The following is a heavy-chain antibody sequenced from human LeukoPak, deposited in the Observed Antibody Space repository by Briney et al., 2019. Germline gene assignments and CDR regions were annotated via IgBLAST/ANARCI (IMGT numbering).Heavy chain of an antibody. J-gene: IGHJ4*02. Sequence: ASVKVSCKASGYTFTGYYMHWVRQAPGQGLEWMGWINPNSGGTNYAQKFQGRVTMTRDTSISTAHMELSRLRSDDTAVYYCASLTPLMTTVGTPPYFDYWGQGTLVTVSS. CDR1: GYTFTGYY. CDR2: INPNSGGT. D-gene: IGHD4-23*01. CDR3: ASLTPLMTTVGTPPYFDY. V-gene: IGHV1-2*02.